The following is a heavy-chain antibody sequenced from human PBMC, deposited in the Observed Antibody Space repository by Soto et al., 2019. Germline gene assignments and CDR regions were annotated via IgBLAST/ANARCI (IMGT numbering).Heavy chain of an antibody. V-gene: IGHV1-69*13. J-gene: IGHJ6*02. D-gene: IGHD2-15*01. CDR1: GGTFSSYA. CDR3: ASVEVVVMVAAKEAPYYGMDV. Sequence: GASVKVSCKASGGTFSSYAISWVRQAPGQGLEWMGGIIPIFGTANYAQKFQGRVTITADESTSTAYMELSSLRSEDTAVYYCASVEVVVMVAAKEAPYYGMDVWGQGTTVTVSS. CDR2: IIPIFGTA.